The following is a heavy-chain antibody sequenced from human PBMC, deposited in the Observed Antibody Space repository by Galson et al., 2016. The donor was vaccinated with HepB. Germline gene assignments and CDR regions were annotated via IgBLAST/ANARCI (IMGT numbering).Heavy chain of an antibody. CDR3: ARSPRGGYLGGLRYYYYYMDV. D-gene: IGHD2-15*01. CDR2: IVPIFGTA. Sequence: SVKVSCKASGGTFSSYAISWVRQAPRQGLEWMGGIVPIFGTANYAQRFQGRVTITADESASTAYMEPGSLRSEDTAVCYCARSPRGGYLGGLRYYYYYMDVWGKGTTVTVSS. J-gene: IGHJ6*03. CDR1: GGTFSSYA. V-gene: IGHV1-69*13.